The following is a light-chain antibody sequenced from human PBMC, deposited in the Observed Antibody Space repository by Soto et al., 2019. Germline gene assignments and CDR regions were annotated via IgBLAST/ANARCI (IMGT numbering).Light chain of an antibody. CDR1: QSVLHSSNSKNC. Sequence: DIVMTQSPDSLAVSLGERATINCKSSQSVLHSSNSKNCLAWHQQKPGQPPKLLIYWASTRESGVPDRFSGSGSGTDFTLTISSLQAEDVALYYCQQYYSTPYTFGQGTKLEIK. CDR2: WAS. J-gene: IGKJ2*01. V-gene: IGKV4-1*01. CDR3: QQYYSTPYT.